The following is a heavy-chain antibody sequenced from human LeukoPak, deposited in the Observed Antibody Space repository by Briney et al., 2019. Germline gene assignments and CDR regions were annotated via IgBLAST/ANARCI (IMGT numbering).Heavy chain of an antibody. J-gene: IGHJ4*02. V-gene: IGHV3-7*01. Sequence: GALRLSCAASGFTFSSYWMSWVRQAPGEGLEWVANIKQDGSEKYYVDSVKGRFTISRDNAKNSLYLQMNSLRAEDTAVYYCAREAYYYDSSGYYRIFDYWGQGTLVTVSS. CDR3: AREAYYYDSSGYYRIFDY. CDR2: IKQDGSEK. D-gene: IGHD3-22*01. CDR1: GFTFSSYW.